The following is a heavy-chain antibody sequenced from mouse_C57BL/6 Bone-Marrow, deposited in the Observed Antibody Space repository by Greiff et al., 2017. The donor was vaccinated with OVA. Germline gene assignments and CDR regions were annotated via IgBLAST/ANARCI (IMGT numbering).Heavy chain of an antibody. CDR3: ARHPFYKDYAMDY. CDR2: ISSGGSYT. CDR1: GFTFSSYG. D-gene: IGHD2-12*01. J-gene: IGHJ4*01. Sequence: VQLKESGGDLVKPGGSLKLSCAASGFTFSSYGMSWVRQTPDKRLEWVATISSGGSYTYYPDSVKGRFTISRDNAKNTLYLQMSSLKSEDTAMYYCARHPFYKDYAMDYWGQGTSVTVSS. V-gene: IGHV5-6*01.